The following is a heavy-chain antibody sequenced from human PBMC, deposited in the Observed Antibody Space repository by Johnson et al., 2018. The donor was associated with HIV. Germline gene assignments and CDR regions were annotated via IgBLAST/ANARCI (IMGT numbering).Heavy chain of an antibody. V-gene: IGHV3-15*01. Sequence: VQLVESGGGLVKPGGSLRLSCAASGFTFSNAWMSWVRQAPGKGLEWVGRIKSKTDGGTTDYAAPVKGRFTISRDDSKNTLYLQMNSLRAEDTAVYYCAKDSRRWGAFSDAFDIWGQGTMVTVSS. D-gene: IGHD1-26*01. J-gene: IGHJ3*02. CDR2: IKSKTDGGTT. CDR3: AKDSRRWGAFSDAFDI. CDR1: GFTFSNAW.